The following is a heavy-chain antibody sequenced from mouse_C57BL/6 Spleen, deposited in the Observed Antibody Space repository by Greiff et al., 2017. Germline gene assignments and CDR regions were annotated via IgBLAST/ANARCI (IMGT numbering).Heavy chain of an antibody. Sequence: VQLQQSGPELVKPGASVTISCKASGYAFSSSWMNWVKQRPGKGLEWIGRIYPGDGDTNYNGKFKGKATLTADKSSSTTYMQLSSLTSEDSAVYCCARENAMDYWGQGTSVTVSS. V-gene: IGHV1-82*01. CDR1: GYAFSSSW. J-gene: IGHJ4*01. CDR2: IYPGDGDT. CDR3: ARENAMDY.